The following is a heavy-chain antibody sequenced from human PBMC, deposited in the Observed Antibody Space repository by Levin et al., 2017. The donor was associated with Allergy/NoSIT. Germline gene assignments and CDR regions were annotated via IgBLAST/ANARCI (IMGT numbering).Heavy chain of an antibody. CDR3: TTGLQH. V-gene: IGHV3-15*01. J-gene: IGHJ1*01. CDR2: IKSKTDGGTT. Sequence: GESLKISCAASGFTFSSAWMNWVRQAPGKGLEWVGHIKSKTDGGTTDFAAPVKGRFTMSRDDSGNTLSLQMNSLKIEDTAVYYCTTGLQHWGQGTLVTVSS. CDR1: GFTFSSAW.